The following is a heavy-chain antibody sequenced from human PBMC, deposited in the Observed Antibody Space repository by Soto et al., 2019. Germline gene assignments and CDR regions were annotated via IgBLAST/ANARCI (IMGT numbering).Heavy chain of an antibody. V-gene: IGHV4-59*01. CDR3: GRASGSYYQLDY. Sequence: PSETLSLTCTVSGGSISSYYWSWIRQPPGKGLEWIGYIYYSGSTNYNPSLKSRVTISVDTSKNQFSLKLSSVTAADTAVYYCGRASGSYYQLDYWGQGTLVTVSS. D-gene: IGHD1-26*01. J-gene: IGHJ4*02. CDR2: IYYSGST. CDR1: GGSISSYY.